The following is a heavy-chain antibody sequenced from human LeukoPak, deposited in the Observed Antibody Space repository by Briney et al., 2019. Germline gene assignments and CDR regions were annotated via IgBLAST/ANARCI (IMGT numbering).Heavy chain of an antibody. CDR1: GFTFSRNV. J-gene: IGHJ3*02. CDR2: IRSKANSYAT. Sequence: PGSSLRLSCAASGFTFSRNVMHWVRQAPGKGLEWVGRIRSKANSYATAYAASVKGRFTISRDDSKNTAYLQMNSLKTEGTAVYYCTRWRWDTAMAMYAFDIWGQGTMVTVSS. V-gene: IGHV3-73*01. CDR3: TRWRWDTAMAMYAFDI. D-gene: IGHD5-18*01.